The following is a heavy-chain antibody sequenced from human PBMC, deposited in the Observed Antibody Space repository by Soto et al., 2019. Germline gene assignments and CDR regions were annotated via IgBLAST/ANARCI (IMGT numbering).Heavy chain of an antibody. J-gene: IGHJ4*02. CDR3: WRGDAEVWEVKY. CDR1: CASITDYF. V-gene: IGHV4-59*01. D-gene: IGHD1-26*01. CDR2: VSYRGST. Sequence: PSETLSLTCPVSCASITDYFSNWFRQPPGKGLEWIGHVSYRGSTHYNPSLRSRATISVDAPKNQFSLKLRSVTAGDPADNYGWRGDAEVWEVKYWGQGILVTVSS.